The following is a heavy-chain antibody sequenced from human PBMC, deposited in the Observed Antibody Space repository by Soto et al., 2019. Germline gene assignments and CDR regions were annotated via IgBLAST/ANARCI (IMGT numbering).Heavy chain of an antibody. D-gene: IGHD6-13*01. CDR2: IYWDDDK. CDR1: GFSLSTSGVG. V-gene: IGHV2-5*02. Sequence: SGPTLVNPTQTLTLTCTFSGFSLSTSGVGVGWIRQPPGKALEWLALIYWDDDKRYSPSLKSRLTITKDNSKNQVVLTMTNMDPVDTATYYCAHRRGLRIAADRRYYYYMDVWGKGTTVTVSS. J-gene: IGHJ6*03. CDR3: AHRRGLRIAADRRYYYYMDV.